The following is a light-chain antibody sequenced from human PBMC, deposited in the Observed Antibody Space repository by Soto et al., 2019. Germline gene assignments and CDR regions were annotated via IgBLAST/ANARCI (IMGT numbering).Light chain of an antibody. V-gene: IGKV3-20*01. CDR1: QSLSSSS. CDR2: GAA. J-gene: IGKJ1*01. Sequence: EIVLTQSLGTLRLSPGEGATLFRRSSQSLSSSSLAWYQQKPGQAPRLRISGAASRAADSTDRFSGSGSGTDFTLTINRLEPEDFAVYHCQEYDSSPRTFGQGTKVDI. CDR3: QEYDSSPRT.